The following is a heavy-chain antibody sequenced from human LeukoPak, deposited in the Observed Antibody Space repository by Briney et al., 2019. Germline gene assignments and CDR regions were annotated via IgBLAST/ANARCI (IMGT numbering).Heavy chain of an antibody. D-gene: IGHD6-13*01. Sequence: GASVKVSCKASGGTFSSYAISWVRQAPGQGLEWMGRIIPILGIANYAQKFQGRVTITADKSTSTAYMELGSLRSEDTAVYYCAKELAAPARGFDPWGQGTLVTVSS. V-gene: IGHV1-69*04. CDR2: IIPILGIA. CDR3: AKELAAPARGFDP. CDR1: GGTFSSYA. J-gene: IGHJ5*02.